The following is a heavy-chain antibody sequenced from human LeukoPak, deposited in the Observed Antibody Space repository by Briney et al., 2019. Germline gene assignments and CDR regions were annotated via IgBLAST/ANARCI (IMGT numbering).Heavy chain of an antibody. V-gene: IGHV4-39*01. CDR1: GGSISSSSYY. D-gene: IGHD3-9*01. Sequence: PSETLSFTCTVSGGSISSSSYYWGWIRRPPGKGLEWIGSIYYSGSTYYNPSLKSRVTISVDTSKNQSSLKLSSVTAADTAVYYCARKYYDILTGYYSEGWGQGTLVTVSS. CDR2: IYYSGST. CDR3: ARKYYDILTGYYSEG. J-gene: IGHJ4*02.